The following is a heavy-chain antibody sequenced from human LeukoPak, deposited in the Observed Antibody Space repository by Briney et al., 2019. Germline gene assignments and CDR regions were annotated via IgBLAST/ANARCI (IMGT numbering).Heavy chain of an antibody. CDR1: GGSISSGGYY. V-gene: IGHV4-30-2*01. J-gene: IGHJ4*02. CDR3: ARDLDYTFFDS. Sequence: SETLSLTCTVSGGSISSGGYYWSWIRQPPGKGLEWIGYIYHSGSTYYNPPLKSRVTISVDTSKNQFSLKLSSVTAADTAVYYCARDLDYTFFDSWGQGTLVTVSS. D-gene: IGHD4-11*01. CDR2: IYHSGST.